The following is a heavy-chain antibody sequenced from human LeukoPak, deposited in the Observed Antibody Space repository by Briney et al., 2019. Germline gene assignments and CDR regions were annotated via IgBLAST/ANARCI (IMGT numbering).Heavy chain of an antibody. D-gene: IGHD5-24*01. CDR1: GFTFSSYE. J-gene: IGHJ4*02. V-gene: IGHV3-48*03. Sequence: GGSLRLSCAASGFTFSSYEMNWVRQAPGKGLEWVSYISSSGSTIYYADSVKGRFTISRDNAKNSLYLQMNSLRAEDTAVYYCASLPPPGMATITDFDYWGQGTLVTVSS. CDR2: ISSSGSTI. CDR3: ASLPPPGMATITDFDY.